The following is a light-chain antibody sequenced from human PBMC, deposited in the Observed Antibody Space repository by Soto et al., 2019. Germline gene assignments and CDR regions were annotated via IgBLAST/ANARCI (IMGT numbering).Light chain of an antibody. Sequence: QAVVTQEPSLTVSPGGTVTLTCASSTGAVTSAYYPNWFQQKPGQAPRALIYGISDKHSWTPARFSGSLLGGKAALTLSGVQPEDEADYYCLLYYGGAQVFGGGTKSPS. CDR1: TGAVTSAYY. V-gene: IGLV7-43*01. J-gene: IGLJ2*01. CDR3: LLYYGGAQV. CDR2: GIS.